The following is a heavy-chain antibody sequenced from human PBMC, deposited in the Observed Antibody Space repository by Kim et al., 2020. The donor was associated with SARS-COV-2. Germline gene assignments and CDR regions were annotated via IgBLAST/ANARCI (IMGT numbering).Heavy chain of an antibody. J-gene: IGHJ6*02. V-gene: IGHV1-46*01. CDR2: INPSGGST. CDR3: ARQYCSGGSCYSHSYYYGMDV. D-gene: IGHD2-15*01. Sequence: ASVKVSCKASGYTFTSYYMHWVRQAPGQGLEWMGIINPSGGSTSYAQKFQGRVTMTRDTSTSTVYMELSSLRSEDTAVYYCARQYCSGGSCYSHSYYYGMDVWGQGPTVTVSS. CDR1: GYTFTSYY.